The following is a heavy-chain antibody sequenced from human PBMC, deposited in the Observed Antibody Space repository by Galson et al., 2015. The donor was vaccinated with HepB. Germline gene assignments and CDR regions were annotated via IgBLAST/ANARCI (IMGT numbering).Heavy chain of an antibody. V-gene: IGHV1-18*01. CDR1: GYTFSTYS. Sequence: SCKASGYTFSTYSITWVRQAPGQGLEWMGWINPYNRKTSYSQKLQGRVIMTTDTSTSTAYMELRRLRSDDTAVYYCARGALVVGVAATQNNWFDPWGQGTPVTVSS. J-gene: IGHJ5*02. D-gene: IGHD2-15*01. CDR2: INPYNRKT. CDR3: ARGALVVGVAATQNNWFDP.